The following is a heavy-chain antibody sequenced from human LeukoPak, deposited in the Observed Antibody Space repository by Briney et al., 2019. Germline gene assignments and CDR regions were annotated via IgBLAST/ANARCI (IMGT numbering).Heavy chain of an antibody. CDR1: GFTFSSYA. J-gene: IGHJ4*02. V-gene: IGHV3-30*04. D-gene: IGHD6-13*01. CDR2: ISYDGSNK. Sequence: GRSLRLSCAASGFTFSSYAMHWVRQAPGKGLEWVAVISYDGSNKYYADSVKGRFTISRDNSKNTLYLQMNSLRAEDTAVYYCARAPAAAGQYYFDYWGQGTLVTASS. CDR3: ARAPAAAGQYYFDY.